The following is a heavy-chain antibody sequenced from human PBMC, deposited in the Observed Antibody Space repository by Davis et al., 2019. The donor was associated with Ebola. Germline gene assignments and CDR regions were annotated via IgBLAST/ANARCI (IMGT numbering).Heavy chain of an antibody. J-gene: IGHJ4*02. V-gene: IGHV3-30*03. CDR2: ISYDGSNK. Sequence: GESLKISCAASGFTFSSFGMHWVRQAPGKGLEWVAVISYDGSNKYYADSVKGRFTISRDNSKNTLYLQMNSLRAADTAVYHCARIVPDWYDSSGYSRNGRFDYWGQGTLVTVSS. D-gene: IGHD3-22*01. CDR3: ARIVPDWYDSSGYSRNGRFDY. CDR1: GFTFSSFG.